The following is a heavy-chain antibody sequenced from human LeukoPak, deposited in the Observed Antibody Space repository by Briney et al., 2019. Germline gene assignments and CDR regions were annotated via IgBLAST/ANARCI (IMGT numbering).Heavy chain of an antibody. CDR2: INWNGGST. CDR1: GFTFDDYG. CDR3: ARDQYYYGSGSYYGY. V-gene: IGHV3-20*04. Sequence: GGSLRLSCAASGFTFDDYGMSWVRQAPGKGLEWVSGINWNGGSTGYADSVKGRFTISRDNAKNSLYLQMNSLRAEDTALYYCARDQYYYGSGSYYGYWGQGTLVTVSS. D-gene: IGHD3-10*01. J-gene: IGHJ4*02.